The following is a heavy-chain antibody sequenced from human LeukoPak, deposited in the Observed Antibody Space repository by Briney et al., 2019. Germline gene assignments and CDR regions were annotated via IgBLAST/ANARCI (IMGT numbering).Heavy chain of an antibody. Sequence: AGSLRLSCAGPEFTFISYALSWVRQAPGKGLEWVSGITGNGVSTYYADSVKGRFTISRDNSKSTLYLQMNSLRDEDTAVYYCAKGLGVDNWFDPWGQGTLVTVSS. V-gene: IGHV3-23*01. CDR1: EFTFISYA. CDR3: AKGLGVDNWFDP. J-gene: IGHJ5*02. CDR2: ITGNGVST.